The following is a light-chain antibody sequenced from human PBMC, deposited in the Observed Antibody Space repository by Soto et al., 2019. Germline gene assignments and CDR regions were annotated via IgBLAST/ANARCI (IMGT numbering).Light chain of an antibody. CDR2: DIS. J-gene: IGKJ4*02. CDR3: QQRSDWPLT. V-gene: IGKV3-11*01. Sequence: EIVLTQSPASLSLSPGARATLSCRASQSVGSILAWYQQKPGQGPRLVSYDISNRATGVPARFSGSGFGTDFTLTISSLEPEDFAVYCCQQRSDWPLTFGVGTKVEI. CDR1: QSVGSI.